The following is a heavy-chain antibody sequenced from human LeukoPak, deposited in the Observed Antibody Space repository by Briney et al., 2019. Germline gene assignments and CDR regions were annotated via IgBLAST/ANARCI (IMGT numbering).Heavy chain of an antibody. CDR2: IHNSRGT. CDR1: GASITSDIFY. CDR3: GKVGGNTNS. J-gene: IGHJ4*02. Sequence: SETLSLTCTVSGASITSDIFYWNWIRQSQGKGLEWIGAIHNSRGTSYNPSLESRLTISVDPSENKFFLKMTSVTDADTATYYCGKVGGNTNSWGQGTLVTVSS. V-gene: IGHV4-30-4*01. D-gene: IGHD4-23*01.